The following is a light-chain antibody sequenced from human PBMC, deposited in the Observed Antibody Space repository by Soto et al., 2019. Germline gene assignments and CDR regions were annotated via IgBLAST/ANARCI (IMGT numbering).Light chain of an antibody. Sequence: QSELTQPPSVSGAPGQRVTVSCTGSSSNIGARYEVHWYQQLPGTAPKLLIYGNSNRPSGVPDRFSGSKSGTSASLAITGLQAEDEADYYCQSYDSSLSGYVFGTGTKVTVL. CDR2: GNS. V-gene: IGLV1-40*01. CDR3: QSYDSSLSGYV. J-gene: IGLJ1*01. CDR1: SSNIGARYE.